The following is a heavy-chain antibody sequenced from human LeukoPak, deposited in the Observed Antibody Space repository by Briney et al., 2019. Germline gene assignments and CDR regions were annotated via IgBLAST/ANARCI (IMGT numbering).Heavy chain of an antibody. V-gene: IGHV4-39*01. CDR1: GDSVSSSNYY. Sequence: PSETLSLTCTVFGDSVSSSNYYWAWFRQPPGKGLDWIGSLYYDGRTYYSPSLESRVTVSVDTSKNQFALKLTSVTAADTAVYYCASPSLHRELRSVFDYWGQGTLVTVSS. CDR2: LYYDGRT. J-gene: IGHJ4*02. CDR3: ASPSLHRELRSVFDY. D-gene: IGHD4-17*01.